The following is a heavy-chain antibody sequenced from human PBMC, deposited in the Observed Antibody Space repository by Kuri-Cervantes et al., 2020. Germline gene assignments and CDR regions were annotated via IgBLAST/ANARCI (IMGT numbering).Heavy chain of an antibody. CDR1: GFTFSDYY. CDR3: ARAQYSSGLLGGYYYYGMDV. CDR2: ISSSGSTI. D-gene: IGHD6-19*01. J-gene: IGHJ6*02. V-gene: IGHV3-11*04. Sequence: GGSLRLSCAASGFTFSDYYMSWIRQAPGKGLEWVSYISSSGSTIYYADSVKGRFTISRDNAKNSLYLQMNSLRAEDTAVYYWARAQYSSGLLGGYYYYGMDVWGQGTTVTVSS.